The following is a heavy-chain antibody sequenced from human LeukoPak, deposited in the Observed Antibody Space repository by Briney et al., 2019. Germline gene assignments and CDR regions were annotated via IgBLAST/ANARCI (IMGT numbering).Heavy chain of an antibody. CDR3: ARTLVRGDTANYYYYYGMDV. CDR1: GGTFSSYA. D-gene: IGHD3-10*01. Sequence: GSSVKVSCKASGGTFSSYAISWVRQAPGQGLEWMGGIIPIFGTANYAQKFQGRVTITADESTSTAYMELSSLRSEDTAVYYCARTLVRGDTANYYYYYGMDVWGQGTTVTVSS. V-gene: IGHV1-69*01. CDR2: IIPIFGTA. J-gene: IGHJ6*02.